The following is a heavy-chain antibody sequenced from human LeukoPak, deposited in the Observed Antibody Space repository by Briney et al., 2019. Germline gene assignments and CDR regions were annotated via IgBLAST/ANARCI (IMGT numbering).Heavy chain of an antibody. J-gene: IGHJ4*02. CDR1: EYTFTGYY. V-gene: IGHV1-18*04. CDR2: ISAYNGNT. D-gene: IGHD1-26*01. Sequence: ASVKVSCKASEYTFTGYYFHWVRQAPGQGLEWMGWISAYNGNTNYAQKLQGRVTMTTDTSTSTAYMELRSLRSDDTAVYYCARDSGSTFDYWGQGTLVTVSS. CDR3: ARDSGSTFDY.